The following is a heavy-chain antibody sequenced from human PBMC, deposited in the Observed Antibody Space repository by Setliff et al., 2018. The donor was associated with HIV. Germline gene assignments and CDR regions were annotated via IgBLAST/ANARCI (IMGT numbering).Heavy chain of an antibody. CDR1: GGSISSGSYY. J-gene: IGHJ4*02. CDR3: ASLFHDTSAPWLYYFDH. V-gene: IGHV4-61*09. Sequence: SETLSLTCTVSGGSISSGSYYWSWIRQPAGKGLEWIGHIYTSGRTNYNPSLKSRVTISVDTSKNQFSLNLSSVTAADTSVYYCASLFHDTSAPWLYYFDHWGQGTLVTVSS. CDR2: IYTSGRT. D-gene: IGHD3-22*01.